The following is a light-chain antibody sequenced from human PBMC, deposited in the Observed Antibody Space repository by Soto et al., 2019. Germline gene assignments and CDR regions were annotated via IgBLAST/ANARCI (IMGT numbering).Light chain of an antibody. V-gene: IGLV2-8*01. CDR1: SSDVGGYNY. Sequence: QSVLTQPPSASGSPGQSVTISCTGTSSDVGGYNYVSWYQQHPGKAPKLMIYEVSKRPSGVPDRFSGSKSGNTASLTVSGLQAEDEADYYCSSYAGSHYVFGTGTK. J-gene: IGLJ1*01. CDR3: SSYAGSHYV. CDR2: EVS.